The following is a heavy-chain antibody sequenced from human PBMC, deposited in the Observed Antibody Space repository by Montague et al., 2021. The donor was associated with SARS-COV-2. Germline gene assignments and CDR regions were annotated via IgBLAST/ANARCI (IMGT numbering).Heavy chain of an antibody. V-gene: IGHV4-61*01. Sequence: SETLSLTCTVSGASINIGTYYWTWIRQSPGKPLEWVGYIHDSGTTNYNPSLKSRVTILEDTSRNQFSLNLNSVTAADTAVYYCARGHCCGGFCYYGVAFDVWGQGTMVTVSS. CDR2: IHDSGTT. D-gene: IGHD2-15*01. CDR1: GASINIGTYY. J-gene: IGHJ3*01. CDR3: ARGHCCGGFCYYGVAFDV.